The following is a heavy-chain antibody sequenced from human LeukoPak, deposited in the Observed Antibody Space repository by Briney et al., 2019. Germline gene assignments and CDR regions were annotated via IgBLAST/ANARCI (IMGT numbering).Heavy chain of an antibody. V-gene: IGHV3-23*01. Sequence: PGGTLRLSCAASGFTFSSYGMSWVRQAPGKGLEWVSAITGSGGSTYYADSVKGRFTISRDNSKNTLYLQMNSLRAEDTALYYCARDRDDKWELLSFGGSWNYWGQGTLVTVSS. CDR2: ITGSGGST. J-gene: IGHJ4*02. CDR1: GFTFSSYG. CDR3: ARDRDDKWELLSFGGSWNY. D-gene: IGHD1-26*01.